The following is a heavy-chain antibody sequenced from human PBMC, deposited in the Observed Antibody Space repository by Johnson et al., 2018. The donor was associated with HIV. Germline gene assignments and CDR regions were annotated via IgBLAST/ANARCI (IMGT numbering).Heavy chain of an antibody. J-gene: IGHJ3*02. CDR2: SNWKGGST. CDR1: GFTFDDYG. V-gene: IGHV3-20*04. D-gene: IGHD3-3*01. Sequence: VQLVEFGGSVVRPGGSLRLSCAASGFTFDDYGMSWVRQAPGKGLEWVSGSNWKGGSTGYADAVKGRFTSYRDNAKKSLFLQMNSLRAEDTALYYCARDEGYYNFWSGPGAFDIWGQGTMVTVSS. CDR3: ARDEGYYNFWSGPGAFDI.